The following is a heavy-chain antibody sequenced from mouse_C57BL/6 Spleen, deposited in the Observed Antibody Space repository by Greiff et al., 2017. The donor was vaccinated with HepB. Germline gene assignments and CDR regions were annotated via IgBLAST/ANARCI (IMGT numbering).Heavy chain of an antibody. D-gene: IGHD4-1*01. CDR2: INPNNGGT. V-gene: IGHV1-22*01. CDR3: AGGTGTNFDY. CDR1: GYTFTDYN. J-gene: IGHJ2*01. Sequence: VQLQQSGPELVKPGASVKMSCKASGYTFTDYNMHWVKQSHGKSLEWIGYINPNNGGTSYNQKFKGKATLTVNKSSSTAYMELRSLTSEDSAVYYCAGGTGTNFDYWGQGTTLTVSS.